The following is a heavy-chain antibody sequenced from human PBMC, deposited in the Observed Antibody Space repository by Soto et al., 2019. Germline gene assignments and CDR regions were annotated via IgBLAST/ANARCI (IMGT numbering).Heavy chain of an antibody. J-gene: IGHJ6*02. CDR2: ISWNSGSI. CDR1: GFTFSSYA. Sequence: EVQLLESGGGLVQPGGSLRLSCAASGFTFSSYAMSWVRQAPGKGLEWVSAISWNSGSIGYADSVKGRFTISRDNAKNSLYLQMNSLRAEDTALYYCTKDMVPYSGSPRYYGMDVWGQGTTVTVSS. CDR3: TKDMVPYSGSPRYYGMDV. V-gene: IGHV3-9*01. D-gene: IGHD1-26*01.